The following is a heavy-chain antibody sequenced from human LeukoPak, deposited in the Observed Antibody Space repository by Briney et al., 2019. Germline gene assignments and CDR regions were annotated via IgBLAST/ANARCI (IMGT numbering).Heavy chain of an antibody. D-gene: IGHD3-22*01. V-gene: IGHV3-23*01. CDR2: ISGSGGST. CDR3: AKDRGTYYYDSSGLVDY. CDR1: GGTFSSYA. Sequence: ASVKVSCKASGGTFSSYAISWVRQAPGKGLEWVSAISGSGGSTYYADSVKGRFTISRDNSKNTLYLQMNSLRAEDTAVYYCAKDRGTYYYDSSGLVDYWGQGTLVTVSS. J-gene: IGHJ4*02.